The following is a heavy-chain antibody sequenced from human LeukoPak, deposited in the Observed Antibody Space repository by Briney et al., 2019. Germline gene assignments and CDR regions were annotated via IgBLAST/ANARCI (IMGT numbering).Heavy chain of an antibody. CDR1: GFTFSSYG. V-gene: IGHV3-30*18. Sequence: PGGSLRLSCAASGFTFSSYGMHWVRQAPGKGLEWVAVISYDGSNKYYADSVEGRFAISRDNSKNTLYLQMNSLRAEDTAVYYCAKLIGVVTTGAFDIWGQGTMVTVSS. J-gene: IGHJ3*02. CDR3: AKLIGVVTTGAFDI. CDR2: ISYDGSNK. D-gene: IGHD3-3*01.